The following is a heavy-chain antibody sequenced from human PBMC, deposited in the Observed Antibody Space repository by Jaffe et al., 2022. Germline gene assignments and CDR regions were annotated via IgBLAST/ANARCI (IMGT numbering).Heavy chain of an antibody. J-gene: IGHJ4*02. CDR1: GFTFSSYE. V-gene: IGHV3-48*03. Sequence: EVQLVESGGGLVQPGGSLRLSCAASGFTFSSYEMNWVRQAPGKGLEWVSYISSSGSTIYYADSVKGRFTISRDNAKNSLYLQMNSLRAEDTAVYYCARESGYSGYVYWGQGTLVTVSS. CDR3: ARESGYSGYVY. D-gene: IGHD5-12*01. CDR2: ISSSGSTI.